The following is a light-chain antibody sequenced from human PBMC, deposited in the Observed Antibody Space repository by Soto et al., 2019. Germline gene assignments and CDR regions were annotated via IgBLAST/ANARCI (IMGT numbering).Light chain of an antibody. J-gene: IGLJ1*01. CDR2: EVT. CDR3: SSYRSSHTLEV. Sequence: QSALTQPASVSGSPGQSITISCTGTSGDIGSYNRVSWYQQHPGKAPKLIIYEVTDLPSGVSSRFSGSKSRNTASLTISGVQSDDEADYYCSSYRSSHTLEVFGNGTKVTVL. V-gene: IGLV2-14*01. CDR1: SGDIGSYNR.